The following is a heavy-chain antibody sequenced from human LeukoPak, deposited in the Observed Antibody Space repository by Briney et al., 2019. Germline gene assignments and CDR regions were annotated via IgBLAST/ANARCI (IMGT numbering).Heavy chain of an antibody. CDR2: INHNGGT. V-gene: IGHV4-34*01. CDR1: SGSLSNYY. Sequence: SETLSLTCAVYSGSLSNYYWSWIRQSPDKGLVWIGEINHNGGTNYNPSLKSRVTISVDTSKNQVSLKLGSVTAADTAVYYCVRSYNYGPLLWGQGTTVTVSS. D-gene: IGHD5-18*01. J-gene: IGHJ6*02. CDR3: VRSYNYGPLL.